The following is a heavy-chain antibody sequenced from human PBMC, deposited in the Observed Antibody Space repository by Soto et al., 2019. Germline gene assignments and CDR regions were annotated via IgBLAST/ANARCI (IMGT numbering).Heavy chain of an antibody. V-gene: IGHV4-59*01. CDR2: IHYSGST. CDR1: GGSISSYY. CDR3: ARARYQLLHPYYYGMDV. Sequence: SETLSLTCTVSGGSISSYYWSWIRQSPGKGLEWIGYIHYSGSTMSNPSLKSRVTISVDTSRNQVSLKLSSLTAADSAVYFCARARYQLLHPYYYGMDVWGQGTTVTVSS. D-gene: IGHD2-2*01. J-gene: IGHJ6*02.